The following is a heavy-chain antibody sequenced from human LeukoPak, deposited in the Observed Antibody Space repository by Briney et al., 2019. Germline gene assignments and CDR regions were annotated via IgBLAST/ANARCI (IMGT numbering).Heavy chain of an antibody. J-gene: IGHJ4*02. CDR3: ARDSGGSGSYN. CDR2: ISTYSGNT. CDR1: GYSFITYG. Sequence: ASVKVSCKTSGYSFITYGITWVRQAPGQGLQWMGWISTYSGNTNYAQRLQGRVTMTTDTSTSTAYMELRSLRSDDTAVYYCARDSGGSGSYNWGQGTLVTVSS. D-gene: IGHD3-10*01. V-gene: IGHV1-18*01.